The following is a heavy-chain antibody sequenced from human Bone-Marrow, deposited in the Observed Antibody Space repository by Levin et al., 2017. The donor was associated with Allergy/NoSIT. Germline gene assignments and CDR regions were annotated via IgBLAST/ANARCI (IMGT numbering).Heavy chain of an antibody. CDR1: GYTFTSYD. D-gene: IGHD3-9*01. CDR3: ARARQYYDFLTGYYYRWFDP. Sequence: GESLKISCKASGYTFTSYDINWVRQATGKGLEWMGWMNPNSGNTGYAQKFQGRVTMTRNTSISTAYMEVSSLRSEDTAMYYCARARQYYDFLTGYYYRWFDPWGQGTLVTVSS. CDR2: MNPNSGNT. J-gene: IGHJ5*02. V-gene: IGHV1-8*01.